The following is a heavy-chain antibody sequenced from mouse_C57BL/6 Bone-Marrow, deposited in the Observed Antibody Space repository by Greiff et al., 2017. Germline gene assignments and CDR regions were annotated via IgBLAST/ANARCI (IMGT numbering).Heavy chain of an antibody. CDR3: TTRSNAPY. CDR2: IDPENGDT. CDR1: GFNIKDAY. D-gene: IGHD2-5*01. J-gene: IGHJ3*01. Sequence: EVQLQQSGAELVRPGASVKLSCTASGFNIKDAYMHWVKQRPEQGLEWIGWIDPENGDTEYASKFQGKATITADTSSNTAYLQLSSLTSEVTAVYYCTTRSNAPYWGQGTLVTVSA. V-gene: IGHV14-4*01.